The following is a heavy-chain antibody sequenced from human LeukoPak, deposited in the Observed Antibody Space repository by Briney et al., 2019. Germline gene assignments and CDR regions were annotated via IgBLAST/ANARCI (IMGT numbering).Heavy chain of an antibody. Sequence: ASVKVSCKTSGYTFTSYGISWVRQAPGQGLEWMGWINPYNGKTSYAQKNQGRVTMTTDTSTSTAYMELRSLRSDDTAVYYCARELFGRFEYWGQGTLVTVSA. CDR3: ARELFGRFEY. J-gene: IGHJ4*02. CDR1: GYTFTSYG. V-gene: IGHV1-18*01. CDR2: INPYNGKT. D-gene: IGHD3-10*01.